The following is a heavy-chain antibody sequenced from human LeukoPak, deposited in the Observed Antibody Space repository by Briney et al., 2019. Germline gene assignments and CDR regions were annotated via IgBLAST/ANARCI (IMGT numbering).Heavy chain of an antibody. V-gene: IGHV1-46*01. CDR3: ARDSVIYGY. CDR2: INPSGGST. D-gene: IGHD3/OR15-3a*01. Sequence: ASVKVSCKASGYTFTSYYMHWVRQAPGQGLEWMGIINPSGGSTSYAQKFQGRVTMTRDMSTSTVYMELSSLRYEDTAAYYCARDSVIYGYWGQGTLVTVSS. J-gene: IGHJ4*02. CDR1: GYTFTSYY.